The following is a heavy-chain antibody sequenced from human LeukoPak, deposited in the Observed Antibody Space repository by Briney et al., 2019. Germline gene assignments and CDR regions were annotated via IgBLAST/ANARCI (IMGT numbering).Heavy chain of an antibody. D-gene: IGHD3-10*01. J-gene: IGHJ4*02. Sequence: GGSLRLSCAASGFTFSSYSMNWVRRAPGKGLEWVSCISSSSSYIYYADSVQGRFTISRDNAKNSLYLQVNSLRAEDTAVYYCARVLLWFGEKGPGDYWGQGTLVTVSS. CDR3: ARVLLWFGEKGPGDY. CDR1: GFTFSSYS. CDR2: ISSSSSYI. V-gene: IGHV3-21*01.